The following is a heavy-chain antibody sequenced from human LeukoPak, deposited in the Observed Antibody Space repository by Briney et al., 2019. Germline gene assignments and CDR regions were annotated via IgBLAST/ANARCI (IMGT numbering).Heavy chain of an antibody. CDR2: MNPNSGNT. V-gene: IGHV1-8*02. CDR3: ARLRRDREPLVEVVATTYLDY. CDR1: GGTFSSYD. D-gene: IGHD2-15*01. J-gene: IGHJ4*02. Sequence: ASVKVSCKASGGTFSSYDISWVRQATGQGLEWMGWMNPNSGNTGYAQKFKGRVTMTRNTSISTAYLELSSLRSEDTAVYYCARLRRDREPLVEVVATTYLDYWAQETLVTVSP.